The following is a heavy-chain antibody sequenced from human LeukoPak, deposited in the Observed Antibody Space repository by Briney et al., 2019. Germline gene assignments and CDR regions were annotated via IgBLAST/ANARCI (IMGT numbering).Heavy chain of an antibody. CDR3: ARLTLTGSLN. V-gene: IGHV4-34*01. CDR1: GGSFSGYY. Sequence: SETLSLTCAVYGGSFSGYYWGWIRQPPGEGLVWIGEINHSGSTNYNPSLKGRVTISVDTSKNQFSLKLSSVTAADTAVYYCARLTLTGSLNWGQGTLVTVSS. J-gene: IGHJ4*02. D-gene: IGHD7-27*01. CDR2: INHSGST.